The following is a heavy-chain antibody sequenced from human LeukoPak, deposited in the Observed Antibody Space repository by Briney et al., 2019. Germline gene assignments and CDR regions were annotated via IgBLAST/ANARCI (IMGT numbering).Heavy chain of an antibody. CDR3: TRGYWLNFYYYGMDV. Sequence: SETLSLTCTVSGGSINSYHWSWIRQPPGKGLVWIGYFYYSGSTNYNPSLKSRVTISGDTSKNQFSLKVSSVTAADTAVYYCTRGYWLNFYYYGMDVWGQGTTVTVSS. V-gene: IGHV4-59*01. J-gene: IGHJ6*02. D-gene: IGHD2-15*01. CDR1: GGSINSYH. CDR2: FYYSGST.